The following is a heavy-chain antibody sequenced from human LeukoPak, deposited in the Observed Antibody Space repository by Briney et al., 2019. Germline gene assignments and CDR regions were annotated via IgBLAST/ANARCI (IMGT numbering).Heavy chain of an antibody. CDR3: ARDTYGSGNN. D-gene: IGHD3-10*01. CDR2: ISSRSSTI. CDR1: GFTFSGYD. J-gene: IGHJ4*02. Sequence: GGSLRLSCAASGFTFSGYDMNWVRQDPGKGLEWVSYISSRSSTIHYADSVKGRFTISRDNAKNSLYLQMNSLRDEDTAVYYCARDTYGSGNNWGQGTLVTVSS. V-gene: IGHV3-48*02.